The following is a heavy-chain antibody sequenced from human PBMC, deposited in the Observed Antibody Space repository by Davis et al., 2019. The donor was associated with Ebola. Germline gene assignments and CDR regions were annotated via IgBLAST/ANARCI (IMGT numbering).Heavy chain of an antibody. J-gene: IGHJ6*03. CDR2: IYYSGST. Sequence: PSETLSLTCTVSGGSISSGDYYWSWIRQPPGKGLEWIGYIYYSGSTYYNPSLKSRVTISVDTSKNQFSLKLSSVTAADTAVYYCARASYYDSSGYYRSYYYYMDVWGKGTTVTVSS. V-gene: IGHV4-30-4*08. CDR1: GGSISSGDYY. CDR3: ARASYYDSSGYYRSYYYYMDV. D-gene: IGHD3-22*01.